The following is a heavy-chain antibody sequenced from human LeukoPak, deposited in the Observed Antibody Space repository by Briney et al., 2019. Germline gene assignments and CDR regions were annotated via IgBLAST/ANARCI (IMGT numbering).Heavy chain of an antibody. D-gene: IGHD5-18*01. V-gene: IGHV7-4-1*02. Sequence: ASVKVSCKASGYTFTSYAMNWVRQAPGQGLEWMGWINTNTGNPTYAQGFTGRFVFSLDTSVSTAYLQISSLKAEDTAVYYCARVMRGGCSYGPPVYYFDYWGQGTLVTVSS. J-gene: IGHJ4*02. CDR2: INTNTGNP. CDR3: ARVMRGGCSYGPPVYYFDY. CDR1: GYTFTSYA.